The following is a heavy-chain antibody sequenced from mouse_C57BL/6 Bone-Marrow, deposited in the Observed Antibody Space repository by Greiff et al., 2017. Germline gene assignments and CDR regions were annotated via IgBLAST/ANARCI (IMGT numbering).Heavy chain of an antibody. J-gene: IGHJ1*03. V-gene: IGHV1-55*01. CDR1: GYTFTSYW. D-gene: IGHD2-5*01. Sequence: QVQLQQPGAELVKPGASVKMSCKASGYTFTSYWITWVKQRPGQGLEWIGAIYPGSGSTNYNEKFKSKATLTVDTSSSTAYMQLSSLTSADSAVYYCSRPYYSNYWYFDVWGTGTTVTVSS. CDR2: IYPGSGST. CDR3: SRPYYSNYWYFDV.